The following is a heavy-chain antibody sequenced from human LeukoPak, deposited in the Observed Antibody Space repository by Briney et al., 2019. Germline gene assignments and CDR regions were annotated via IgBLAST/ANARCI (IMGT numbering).Heavy chain of an antibody. CDR2: ISGSGDNT. D-gene: IGHD3-22*01. CDR1: GFTFSSYA. CDR3: AKGSYYDSSGSFYFDY. Sequence: PGGSPRLSCAASGFTFSSYAMSWVRQAPGKGLEWVSGISGSGDNTYYADSVKGRFTISRDNSKNTLYVQANSLGTEDTAAYYCAKGSYYDSSGSFYFDYWGQGTLVTVSS. J-gene: IGHJ4*02. V-gene: IGHV3-23*01.